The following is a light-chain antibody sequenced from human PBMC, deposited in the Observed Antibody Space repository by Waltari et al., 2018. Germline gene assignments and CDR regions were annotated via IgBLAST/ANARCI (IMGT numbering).Light chain of an antibody. Sequence: ELVLTQSPGTLSLSLGERATVSCRASQSVSRALAWYQQKPGQAPRLLIYGASTRATGIPDRFSGSGSGTVFSLTISRLEPDDFAIYYCQHYLRLPVTFGQGTTVEI. CDR2: GAS. J-gene: IGKJ1*01. V-gene: IGKV3-20*01. CDR1: QSVSRA. CDR3: QHYLRLPVT.